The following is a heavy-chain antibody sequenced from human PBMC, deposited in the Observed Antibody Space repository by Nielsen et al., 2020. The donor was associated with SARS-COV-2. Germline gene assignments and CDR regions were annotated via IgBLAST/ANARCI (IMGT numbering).Heavy chain of an antibody. D-gene: IGHD3-10*01. CDR3: ARETLDHTSSFVDH. V-gene: IGHV3-30-3*01. J-gene: IGHJ5*02. CDR1: GFTFSKFP. Sequence: GESLKISCAASGFTFSKFPMRWVRQAPGKGLEWLAIISYGGDNERYADSVKGRFTVSRDNSKDTLHLQMSSLNPEDTAVYFCARETLDHTSSFVDHWGQGTLVTVSS. CDR2: ISYGGDNE.